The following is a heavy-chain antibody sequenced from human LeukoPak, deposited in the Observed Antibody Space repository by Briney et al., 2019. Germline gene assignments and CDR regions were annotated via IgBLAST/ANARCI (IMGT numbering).Heavy chain of an antibody. Sequence: SQTLSLTCAVSGDSVSSGAYYWSWLRQPPGQGLEWIGYNYYSGSNSYNPSLDSRVSISVVTSKNEFSLKLSSVTAADTAVYYCARGRTDRGLGFDHWGQGILVTVSS. CDR1: GDSVSSGAYY. CDR2: NYYSGSN. D-gene: IGHD1-26*01. J-gene: IGHJ4*02. V-gene: IGHV4-30-4*01. CDR3: ARGRTDRGLGFDH.